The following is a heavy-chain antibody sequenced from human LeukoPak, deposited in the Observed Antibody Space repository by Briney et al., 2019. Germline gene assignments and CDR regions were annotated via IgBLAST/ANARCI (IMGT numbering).Heavy chain of an antibody. CDR1: GFTFSNYA. D-gene: IGHD2-15*01. Sequence: GGSLRLSCAAPGFTFSNYAMTWVRQAPGKGLEWVSYISSSGSTIYYADSVKGRFTISRDNAKNSLYLQMNSLRPEDTAVYYCARAPGSGGDYWGQGTLVTVSS. CDR3: ARAPGSGGDY. J-gene: IGHJ4*02. V-gene: IGHV3-48*03. CDR2: ISSSGSTI.